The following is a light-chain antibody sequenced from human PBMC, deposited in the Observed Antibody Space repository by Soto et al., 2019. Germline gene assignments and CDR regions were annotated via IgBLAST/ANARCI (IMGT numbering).Light chain of an antibody. Sequence: QSALTQPASVSGSPGQSITISCTGTNSDIGGYNYGSWYQEHPGKAPNLVIFEVSNRPSGVSNRFSGSKSGNTASLTIAGLQAEDEADYYCNSYTSSSTVVFGGGTKLTVL. CDR3: NSYTSSSTVV. V-gene: IGLV2-14*01. CDR2: EVS. CDR1: NSDIGGYNY. J-gene: IGLJ3*02.